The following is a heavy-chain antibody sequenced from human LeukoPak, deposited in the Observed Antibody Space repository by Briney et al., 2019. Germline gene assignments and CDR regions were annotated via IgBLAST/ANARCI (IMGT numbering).Heavy chain of an antibody. CDR1: GFTFDDYA. CDR3: TKGTYDILTGYPYTPDWYFDL. Sequence: GGSLRLSCAPSGFTFDDYAMHWVRQVPGKGLEWVSVISGDGYSAYYADSVKGRFTISRDNSKNSLYQQMNSLRTEDTALYYCTKGTYDILTGYPYTPDWYFDLWGRGTLVTVSS. CDR2: ISGDGYSA. J-gene: IGHJ2*01. V-gene: IGHV3-43*02. D-gene: IGHD3-9*01.